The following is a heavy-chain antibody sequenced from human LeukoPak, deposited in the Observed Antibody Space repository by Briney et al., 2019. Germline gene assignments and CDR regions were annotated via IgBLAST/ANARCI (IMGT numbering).Heavy chain of an antibody. CDR3: ARDPLSTNDFDI. V-gene: IGHV4-59*01. Sequence: SETLSLTCTVSGGSISNSYWNWIRQSPGKGLDWIGYINYSGSTNYNPSLNSRVTISVDTSKKQFSLKLSSVTAADTAVYFCARDPLSTNDFDIWGQGTMVTVSS. J-gene: IGHJ3*02. CDR1: GGSISNSY. D-gene: IGHD1-1*01. CDR2: INYSGST.